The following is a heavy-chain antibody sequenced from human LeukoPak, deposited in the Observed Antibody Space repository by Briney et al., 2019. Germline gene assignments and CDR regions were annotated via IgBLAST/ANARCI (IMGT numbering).Heavy chain of an antibody. D-gene: IGHD3-22*01. CDR1: GDSFSGYY. Sequence: PSETLSLTCAVYGDSFSGYYWSWLRQPPGKGLEWLGEINHSGSTNYNPSLKSRVTISVDTSKNQFSLKLSSVTAADTAVYYCARGQHYDSSGYSFDYWGQGTLVTVSS. CDR3: ARGQHYDSSGYSFDY. V-gene: IGHV4-34*01. CDR2: INHSGST. J-gene: IGHJ4*02.